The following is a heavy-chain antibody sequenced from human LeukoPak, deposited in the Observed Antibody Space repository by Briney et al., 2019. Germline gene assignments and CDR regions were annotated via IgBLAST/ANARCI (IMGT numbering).Heavy chain of an antibody. CDR2: IIPIFGTA. CDR3: ARGYCSGGSCRLPYGMDV. V-gene: IGHV1-69*01. Sequence: ASVKVSCKASGGTFSSYAISWVRQAPGQGLEWMGGIIPIFGTANYAQKFQGRVTITADESTSTVYMELSSLRSEDTAVYYCARGYCSGGSCRLPYGMDVWGQGTTVTVSS. D-gene: IGHD2-15*01. J-gene: IGHJ6*02. CDR1: GGTFSSYA.